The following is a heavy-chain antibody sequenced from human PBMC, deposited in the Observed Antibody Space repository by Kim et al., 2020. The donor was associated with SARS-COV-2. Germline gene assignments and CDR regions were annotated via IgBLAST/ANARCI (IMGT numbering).Heavy chain of an antibody. CDR2: IKQDGSEK. D-gene: IGHD3-10*01. Sequence: GGSLRLSCAASGFTFSSYWMSWVRQAPGKGLEWVANIKQDGSEKYYVDSVKGRFTISRDNAKNSLYLQMNSLRAEDTAVYYCARDNSWFGPDAFDIWGQGTMVTVSS. J-gene: IGHJ3*02. CDR3: ARDNSWFGPDAFDI. CDR1: GFTFSSYW. V-gene: IGHV3-7*01.